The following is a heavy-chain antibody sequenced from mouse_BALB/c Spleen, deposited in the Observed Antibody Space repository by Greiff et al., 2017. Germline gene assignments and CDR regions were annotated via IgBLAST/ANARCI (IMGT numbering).Heavy chain of an antibody. CDR2: INPSNGRT. CDR3: AREVLYAMDY. Sequence: QVQLQQPGAELVKPGASVKLSCKASGYTFTSYWMHWVKQRPGQGLEWIGEINPSNGRTNYNEKFKSKATLTVDKSSSTAYMQLSSLTSEDSAVYYCAREVLYAMDYWGQGTSVTVSS. J-gene: IGHJ4*01. CDR1: GYTFTSYW. V-gene: IGHV1S81*02.